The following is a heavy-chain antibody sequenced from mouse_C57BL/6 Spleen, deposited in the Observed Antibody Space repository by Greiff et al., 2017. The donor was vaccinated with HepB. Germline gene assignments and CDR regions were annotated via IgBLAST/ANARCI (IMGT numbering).Heavy chain of an antibody. V-gene: IGHV5-4*03. Sequence: EVRLVESGGGLVKPGGSLKLSCAASGFTFSSYAMSWVRQTPEKRLEWVATISDGGSYTYYPDNVKGRFTISRDNAKNNLYLQMSHLKSEDTAMYYCARVEGYFDYWGQGTTLTVSS. CDR3: ARVEGYFDY. J-gene: IGHJ2*01. CDR1: GFTFSSYA. CDR2: ISDGGSYT.